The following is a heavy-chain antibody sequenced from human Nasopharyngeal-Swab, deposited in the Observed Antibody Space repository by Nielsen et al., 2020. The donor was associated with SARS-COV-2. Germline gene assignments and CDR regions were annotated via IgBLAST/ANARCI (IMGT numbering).Heavy chain of an antibody. CDR2: FSYTGIT. V-gene: IGHV4-61*01. D-gene: IGHD1-26*01. CDR3: AREVVGGLVDS. Sequence: GSLRFSCTVSGGSISSGSIRSYYWSWIRQPPGKGLEWIGYFSYTGITNYNPSLKSRVTISVDMSKNQFSLKLSSVAAADTAVYYCAREVVGGLVDSWGQGTLVTVSS. CDR1: GGSISSGSIRSYY. J-gene: IGHJ4*02.